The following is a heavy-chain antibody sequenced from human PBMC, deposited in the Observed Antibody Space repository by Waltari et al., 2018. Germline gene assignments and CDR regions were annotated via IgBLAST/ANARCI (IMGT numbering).Heavy chain of an antibody. J-gene: IGHJ6*02. Sequence: QVQLQQWGAGLLKPSETLSLTCAVYGESLSGYFWSWIRQPPGKGREWIGEISHRRSTNFNATLKNRGPISVETSKGQFSGRLSSVTAADAAVYFCARGPMLDYGDNSGHYYYGLDVWGQGTTVIVSS. D-gene: IGHD4-17*01. CDR3: ARGPMLDYGDNSGHYYYGLDV. CDR1: GESLSGYF. CDR2: ISHRRST. V-gene: IGHV4-34*01.